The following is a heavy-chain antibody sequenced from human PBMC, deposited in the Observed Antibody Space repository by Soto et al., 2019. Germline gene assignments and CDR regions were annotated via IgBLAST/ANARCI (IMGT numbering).Heavy chain of an antibody. J-gene: IGHJ6*02. D-gene: IGHD6-19*01. CDR3: ARGGGVAGSNYYYYGMDV. CDR1: GYTFTSYA. CDR2: INAGNGNT. Sequence: ASVKVSCKASGYTFTSYAMHWVRQAPGQRLEWMGWINAGNGNTKYSQKFQGRVTITGDTSASTAYMELSSLRSEDTAVYYCARGGGVAGSNYYYYGMDVWGQGTTVTVSS. V-gene: IGHV1-3*01.